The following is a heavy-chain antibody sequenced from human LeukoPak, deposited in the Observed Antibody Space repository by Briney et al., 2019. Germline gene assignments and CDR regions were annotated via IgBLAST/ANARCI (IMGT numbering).Heavy chain of an antibody. D-gene: IGHD3-10*01. J-gene: IGHJ3*02. Sequence: SETLSLTCTVSGGSISSGDYYWSWIRQPPGKGLEWIGYIHYSGRTYCNPSLKSRFPISVDTSKNQFSLKLSSVTAADTAVYFCARVRSDGSGTIWGQGTMVTVSS. V-gene: IGHV4-30-4*08. CDR3: ARVRSDGSGTI. CDR2: IHYSGRT. CDR1: GGSISSGDYY.